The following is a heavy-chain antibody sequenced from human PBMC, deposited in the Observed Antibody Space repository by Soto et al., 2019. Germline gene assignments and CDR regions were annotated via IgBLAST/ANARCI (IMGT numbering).Heavy chain of an antibody. CDR2: ISSSSSDI. CDR3: ASLAAAPSTFSSYYYGMDV. Sequence: GGSLRLSCAASGFTFRSYTMDWVRQAPGKGLESVSSISSSSSDIYYADSVKGRFTGSRDNAKNSLYLQMNSLIAEDTAVYYCASLAAAPSTFSSYYYGMDVSGQGPTVTVSS. CDR1: GFTFRSYT. V-gene: IGHV3-21*01. D-gene: IGHD6-25*01. J-gene: IGHJ6*01.